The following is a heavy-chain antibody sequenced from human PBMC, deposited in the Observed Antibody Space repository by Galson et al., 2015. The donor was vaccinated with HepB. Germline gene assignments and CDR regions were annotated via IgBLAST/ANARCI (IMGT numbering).Heavy chain of an antibody. CDR1: GYTLTELS. CDR3: ATGEPKYYDYVWGSYRSPPPYYFDY. D-gene: IGHD3-16*02. CDR2: FDPEDGET. J-gene: IGHJ4*02. V-gene: IGHV1-24*01. Sequence: SVKVSCKVSGYTLTELSMHWVRQAPGKGLEWMGGFDPEDGETIYAQKFQGRVTMTEDTSTDTAYMELSSLRSEDTAVYYCATGEPKYYDYVWGSYRSPPPYYFDYWGRGTLVTVSS.